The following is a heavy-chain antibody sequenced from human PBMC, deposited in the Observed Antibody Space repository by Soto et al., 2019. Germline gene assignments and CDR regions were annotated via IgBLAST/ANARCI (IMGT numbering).Heavy chain of an antibody. CDR3: AREDPAMVTAVDF. J-gene: IGHJ4*02. V-gene: IGHV1-2*02. Sequence: ASVKVSCKASGYTFTGYYMHWVRQAPGQGLEWMGWINPNSGGTNYAQKFQGRVTMTRDTSISTAYMELSRLRSDDTAVYYCAREDPAMVTAVDFSGPATLVTVSS. CDR2: INPNSGGT. D-gene: IGHD5-18*01. CDR1: GYTFTGYY.